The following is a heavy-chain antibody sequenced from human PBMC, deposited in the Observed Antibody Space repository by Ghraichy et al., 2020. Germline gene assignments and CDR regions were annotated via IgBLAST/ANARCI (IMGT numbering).Heavy chain of an antibody. CDR3: TRPGYCSSTSCYEGY. J-gene: IGHJ4*02. D-gene: IGHD2-2*03. Sequence: LSLTCAASGFTFSGSAMHWVRQASGKGLEWVGRIRSKANSYATAYAASVKGRFTISRDDSKNTAYLQMNSLKTEDTAGYYCTRPGYCSSTSCYEGYWGQGTLVTVSS. CDR1: GFTFSGSA. V-gene: IGHV3-73*01. CDR2: IRSKANSYAT.